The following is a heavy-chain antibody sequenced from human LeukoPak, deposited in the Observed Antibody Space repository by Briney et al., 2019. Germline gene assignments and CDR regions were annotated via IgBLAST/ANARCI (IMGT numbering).Heavy chain of an antibody. CDR1: GFTFSSYW. D-gene: IGHD6-25*01. CDR3: VRQAQEDY. Sequence: GGSLRLSCAASGFTFSSYWMSWVRQAPGKGLEWVANIKQDGSEKYYVDSVKGRFTISRDNSKNTLYLLMNSLRVDDSGMYYCVRQAQEDYWGQGTPVTVSA. J-gene: IGHJ4*02. CDR2: IKQDGSEK. V-gene: IGHV3-7*01.